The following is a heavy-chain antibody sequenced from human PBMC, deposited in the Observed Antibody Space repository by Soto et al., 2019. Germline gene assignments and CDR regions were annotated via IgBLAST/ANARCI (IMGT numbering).Heavy chain of an antibody. J-gene: IGHJ4*02. Sequence: QVQVVESGGGVVQPGRSLRLSCAASGFTFSSYGMHWVRQPPGKGLEWVAVISYDGSNEYYADSVKGRFTISRDNSKNTLYLQMNSLRAEDTAVYYCTKVATAFDFWGQGTRVTVSS. CDR1: GFTFSSYG. CDR3: TKVATAFDF. CDR2: ISYDGSNE. D-gene: IGHD2-21*02. V-gene: IGHV3-30*18.